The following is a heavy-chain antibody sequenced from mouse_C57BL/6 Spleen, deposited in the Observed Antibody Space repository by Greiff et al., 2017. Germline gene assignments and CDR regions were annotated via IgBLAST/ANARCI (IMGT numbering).Heavy chain of an antibody. CDR1: GYAFSSSW. J-gene: IGHJ2*01. CDR3: ARGVNNYGSSFDY. V-gene: IGHV1-82*01. Sequence: QVQLKESGPELVKPGASVKISCKASGYAFSSSWMNWVKQRPGKGLEWIGRIYPGDGDTNYNGKFKGKATLTADKSSSTAYMQLSSLTSEDSAVYFCARGVNNYGSSFDYWGQGTTLTVSS. D-gene: IGHD1-1*01. CDR2: IYPGDGDT.